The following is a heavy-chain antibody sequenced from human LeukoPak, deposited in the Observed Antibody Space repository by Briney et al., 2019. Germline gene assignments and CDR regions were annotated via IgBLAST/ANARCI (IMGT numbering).Heavy chain of an antibody. D-gene: IGHD1-1*01. Sequence: GGSLRLSCAASGLTSSRFAMSWVRQAPGKGLEWVSAISNSGDTTYYADSVKGRFTISRDNLKNTLYVQMNSLRGEDTAVYYCAKGHSAHGTGFDYWGQGTLVIVSS. V-gene: IGHV3-23*01. CDR2: ISNSGDTT. J-gene: IGHJ4*02. CDR1: GLTSSRFA. CDR3: AKGHSAHGTGFDY.